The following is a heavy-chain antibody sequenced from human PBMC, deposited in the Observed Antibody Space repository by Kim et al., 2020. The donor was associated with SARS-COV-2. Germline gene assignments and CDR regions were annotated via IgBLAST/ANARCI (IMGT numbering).Heavy chain of an antibody. CDR2: ISYDGSNK. J-gene: IGHJ6*02. CDR1: GFTFSTYA. CDR3: ARARGGSYVYGMDV. V-gene: IGHV3-30*04. Sequence: GGSLRLSCAASGFTFSTYAMHWVRQAPGKGLEWVTVISYDGSNKYYADSVKGRFTISRDNSKNTVSLQMNSLRAEETAVYYCARARGGSYVYGMDVWGQGATVTVSS. D-gene: IGHD1-26*01.